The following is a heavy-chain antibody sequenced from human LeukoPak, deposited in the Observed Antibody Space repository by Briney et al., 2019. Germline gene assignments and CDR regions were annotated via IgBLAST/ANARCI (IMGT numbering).Heavy chain of an antibody. V-gene: IGHV4-34*01. J-gene: IGHJ6*03. CDR2: INHSGST. CDR1: GGSFSGYY. D-gene: IGHD7-27*01. Sequence: SETLSLTCAVYGGSFSGYYWSWIRQPPGKGLEWIGEINHSGSTNYNPSLKSRVTISVDTSKNQFSLKLSSVTAADTAVYYCARGHRNWGSFDRYRPRSAYYYYYMDVWGKGTTVTVSS. CDR3: ARGHRNWGSFDRYRPRSAYYYYYMDV.